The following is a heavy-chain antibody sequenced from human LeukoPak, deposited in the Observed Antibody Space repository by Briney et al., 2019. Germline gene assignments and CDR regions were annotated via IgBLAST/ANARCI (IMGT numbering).Heavy chain of an antibody. D-gene: IGHD3-9*01. V-gene: IGHV3-30*03. J-gene: IGHJ4*02. Sequence: GGSLRLSCAASGFTFSSYGMHWVRQAPGKGLEWVAVISYDGSNKYYADSVRGRFTISRDNAKNSLYLQMNSLRAEDTALYYCARGGPDYDILTGYSSPADYWGQGTLVTVSS. CDR2: ISYDGSNK. CDR1: GFTFSSYG. CDR3: ARGGPDYDILTGYSSPADY.